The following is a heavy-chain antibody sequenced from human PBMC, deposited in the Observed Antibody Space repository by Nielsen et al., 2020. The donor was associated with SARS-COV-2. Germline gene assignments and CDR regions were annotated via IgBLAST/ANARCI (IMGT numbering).Heavy chain of an antibody. CDR3: ARGGGDYDFWSGYYSGYYMDV. V-gene: IGHV3-21*01. CDR1: GFTFSSYS. Sequence: GESLKISCAASGFTFSSYSMNWVRQAPGKGLEWVSSISSSSSYIYYADSVKGRFTISRDNAKNSLYLQMSSLSAEDTAVYYCARGGGDYDFWSGYYSGYYMDVWGKGTTVTVSS. CDR2: ISSSSSYI. J-gene: IGHJ6*03. D-gene: IGHD3-3*01.